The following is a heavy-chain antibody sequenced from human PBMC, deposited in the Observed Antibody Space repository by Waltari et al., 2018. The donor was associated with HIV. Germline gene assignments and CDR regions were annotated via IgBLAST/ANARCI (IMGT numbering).Heavy chain of an antibody. D-gene: IGHD3-10*01. CDR1: GFTFSSYW. V-gene: IGHV3-74*01. J-gene: IGHJ6*02. CDR2: INRDGSTI. Sequence: EVQLVESGGGLVQPGGSLRLSCSASGFTFSSYWMHWVRQAPGKGLVWVSGINRDGSTIRYADSVEGRFTISRDNAKNTLYLQMNSLRAEDTALYYCARGQYYSMDVWGQGTTVTVSS. CDR3: ARGQYYSMDV.